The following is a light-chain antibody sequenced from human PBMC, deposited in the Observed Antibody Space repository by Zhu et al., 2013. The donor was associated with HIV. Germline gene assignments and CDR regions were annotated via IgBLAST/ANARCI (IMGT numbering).Light chain of an antibody. CDR3: QQYGNSPRT. Sequence: DIQMTQSPSSVSASVGGRVTIACRASRGVTNWLAWYQQKPGKAPKLLIYAASSLQSGVPSRFSGSGSGTDFTLTIDRLEPEDYAVYYCQQYGNSPRTFGQGTKVEIK. V-gene: IGKV1-12*01. CDR2: AAS. CDR1: RGVTNW. J-gene: IGKJ1*01.